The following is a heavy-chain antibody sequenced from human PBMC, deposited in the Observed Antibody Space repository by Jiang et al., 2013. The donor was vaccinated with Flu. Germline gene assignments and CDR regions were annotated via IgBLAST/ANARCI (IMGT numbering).Heavy chain of an antibody. CDR3: ARRKVRGVGEAFDI. V-gene: IGHV4-39*01. CDR1: GGSISSSSYY. Sequence: GSGLVKPSETLSLTCTVSGGSISSSSYYWGWIRQPPGKGLEWIGSIYYSGSTYYNPSLKSRVTISVDTSKNQFSLKLSSVTAADTAVYYCARRKVRGVGEAFDIWGQGTMVTVSS. J-gene: IGHJ3*02. CDR2: IYYSGST. D-gene: IGHD3-10*01.